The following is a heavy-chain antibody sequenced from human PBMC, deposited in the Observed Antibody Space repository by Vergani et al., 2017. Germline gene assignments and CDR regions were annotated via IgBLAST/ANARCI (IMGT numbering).Heavy chain of an antibody. Sequence: QVQLQQWGAGLLKPSETLSLTCAVQGGPFSGYHWSWIRQPPGKGREWIGEINHSGSTNYNPSLKSRVTISVDTSKNQFSLKLCSVTAADTPVYYCARDDVLYSSSGNYWGQGTLVTVSS. CDR2: INHSGST. D-gene: IGHD6-6*01. CDR1: GGPFSGYH. V-gene: IGHV4-34*01. J-gene: IGHJ4*02. CDR3: ARDDVLYSSSGNY.